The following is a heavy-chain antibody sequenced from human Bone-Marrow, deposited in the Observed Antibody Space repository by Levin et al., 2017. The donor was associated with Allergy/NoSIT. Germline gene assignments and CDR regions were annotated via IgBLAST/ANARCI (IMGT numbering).Heavy chain of an antibody. Sequence: PGGSLRLSCAASGFTFSSYAMHWVRQAPGKGLEWVAVISYDGSNKYYADSVKGRFTISRDNSKNTLYLQMNSLRAEDTAVYYCARGRVGAYPRSLYSSGYLDYWGQGTLVTVSS. CDR3: ARGRVGAYPRSLYSSGYLDY. CDR2: ISYDGSNK. D-gene: IGHD3-22*01. CDR1: GFTFSSYA. V-gene: IGHV3-30-3*01. J-gene: IGHJ4*02.